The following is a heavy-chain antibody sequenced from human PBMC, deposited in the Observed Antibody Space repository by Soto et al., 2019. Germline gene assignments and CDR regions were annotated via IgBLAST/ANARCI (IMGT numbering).Heavy chain of an antibody. Sequence: GGSLRLSCAASGFTFSSYGMHWVRQAPGKGLEWVAVIWYDGSNKYYADSAKGRFTISRDNSKNTLYLQMNSLRAEDTAVYYCARPYDSSGYYYVGDAFDIWGQGTMVTVSS. CDR2: IWYDGSNK. CDR1: GFTFSSYG. D-gene: IGHD3-22*01. V-gene: IGHV3-33*01. J-gene: IGHJ3*02. CDR3: ARPYDSSGYYYVGDAFDI.